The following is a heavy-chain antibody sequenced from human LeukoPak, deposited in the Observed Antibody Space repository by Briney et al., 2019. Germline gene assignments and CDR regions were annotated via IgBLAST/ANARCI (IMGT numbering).Heavy chain of an antibody. CDR1: GFAFSSYA. Sequence: GGSLRLSCAASGFAFSSYAMSCVREAPGKGLEWVLVISGSGGTTYYADSVKGRFTISRDNSKNTLYLQMNFLRAEDTAVYYCARDIGFGELFGGSRHAFDIWGQGTMVTVSS. CDR2: ISGSGGTT. D-gene: IGHD3-10*01. J-gene: IGHJ3*02. V-gene: IGHV3-23*01. CDR3: ARDIGFGELFGGSRHAFDI.